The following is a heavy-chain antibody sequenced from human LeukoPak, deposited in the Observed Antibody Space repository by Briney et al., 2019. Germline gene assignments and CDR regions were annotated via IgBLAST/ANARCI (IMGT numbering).Heavy chain of an antibody. D-gene: IGHD3-3*01. CDR1: GGSISSYY. J-gene: IGHJ4*02. CDR2: IYYSGST. CDR3: ARAGGYYDFWSGYPSFDY. V-gene: IGHV4-59*01. Sequence: SETLSLTCTVSGGSISSYYWSWIRQPPGKGLEWIGYIYYSGSTNYNPSLKSRVTISVDTSKNQFSLKLSSVTAAATAVYYCARAGGYYDFWSGYPSFDYWGQGTLVTVSS.